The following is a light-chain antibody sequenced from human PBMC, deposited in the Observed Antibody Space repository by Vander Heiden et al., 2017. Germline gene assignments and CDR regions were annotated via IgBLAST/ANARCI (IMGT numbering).Light chain of an antibody. CDR1: QSLLHSNGYNY. Sequence: DIVMTQSPLSLPVTPGEPASISCRSSQSLLHSNGYNYLDWYLQKPGQSPQLLIYLGSNRASGVPDRFSGSGSGTDFTLKISRVEAEDVGVYYCRQALQTAWTFGQGIKVEIK. CDR3: RQALQTAWT. J-gene: IGKJ1*01. V-gene: IGKV2-28*01. CDR2: LGS.